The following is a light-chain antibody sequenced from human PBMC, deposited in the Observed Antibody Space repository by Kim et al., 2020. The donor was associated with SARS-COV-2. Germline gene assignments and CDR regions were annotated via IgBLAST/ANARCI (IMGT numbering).Light chain of an antibody. V-gene: IGLV2-14*03. Sequence: QSALTQPASVSGSPGQSITISCTGTSSDVGTYNYVSWYQQYPGKAPKLMIYDVFKRPSGVSNRFSGSKSGNTASLTISGLQAEDEADYYCTSYRSSVYVFGTGTKVTVL. J-gene: IGLJ1*01. CDR3: TSYRSSVYV. CDR2: DVF. CDR1: SSDVGTYNY.